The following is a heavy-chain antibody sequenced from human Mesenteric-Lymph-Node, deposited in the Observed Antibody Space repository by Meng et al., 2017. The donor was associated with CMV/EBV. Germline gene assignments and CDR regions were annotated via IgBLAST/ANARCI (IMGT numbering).Heavy chain of an antibody. J-gene: IGHJ5*01. CDR2: IDWNGDST. Sequence: GGSLRLSCAASGFTFDVFGMSWVRQGPGKELEWVSTIDWNGDSTGYADSVRGRFTISRDNAKNSLYLQMSSLRADDTAVYYCVRDTVADQNWFDSWGQGTLVTVSS. CDR3: VRDTVADQNWFDS. V-gene: IGHV3-20*04. CDR1: GFTFDVFG. D-gene: IGHD6-19*01.